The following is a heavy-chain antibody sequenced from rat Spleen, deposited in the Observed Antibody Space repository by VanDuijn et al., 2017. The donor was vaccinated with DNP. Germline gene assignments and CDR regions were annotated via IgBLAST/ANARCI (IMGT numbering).Heavy chain of an antibody. D-gene: IGHD5-1*01. CDR2: INSAGRT. CDR1: GHPIISYYR. Sequence: EVQLQESGPGLVKPSQSLSLTCSVTGHPIISYYRWNWIRKLPGHKLEWMGYINSAGRTYYRPSHKSRISITRDTSKNQFFLQVDSVRNEDTATYYCAIQLGVFDYWGQGVMVIVSS. J-gene: IGHJ2*01. CDR3: AIQLGVFDY. V-gene: IGHV3-3*01.